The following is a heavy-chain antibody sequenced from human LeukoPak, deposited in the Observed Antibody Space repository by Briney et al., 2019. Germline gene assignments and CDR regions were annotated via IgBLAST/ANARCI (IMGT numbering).Heavy chain of an antibody. CDR2: ISSSSDSI. D-gene: IGHD3-10*01. CDR1: GFTLRSKT. CDR3: ARDRGNLGY. J-gene: IGHJ4*02. Sequence: GGSLRLSCAASGFTLRSKTMNGVRQAQGKGLEFVSSISSSSDSIYYADLVKGRFTIFRDNAKNSLYLQMNSLRAEDTAVYYCARDRGNLGYWGQGTLVTVSS. V-gene: IGHV3-21*01.